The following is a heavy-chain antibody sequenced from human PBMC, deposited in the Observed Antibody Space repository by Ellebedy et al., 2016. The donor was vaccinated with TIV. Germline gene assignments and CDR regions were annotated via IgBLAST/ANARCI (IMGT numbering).Heavy chain of an antibody. CDR2: ISSSGVST. D-gene: IGHD3-22*01. Sequence: GESLKISCAASGFTFRNFAMTWVRQAPGKGLEWVSSISSSGVSTDYADSVRGRVTISRDNSKNTLYLQMNSLRADDSAVYYCAKLDSSGYYHGRFDYWGQGTLVTVSS. CDR3: AKLDSSGYYHGRFDY. CDR1: GFTFRNFA. J-gene: IGHJ4*02. V-gene: IGHV3-23*01.